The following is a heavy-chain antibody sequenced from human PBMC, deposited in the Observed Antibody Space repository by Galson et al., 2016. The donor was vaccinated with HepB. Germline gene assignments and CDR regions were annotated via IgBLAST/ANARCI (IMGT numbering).Heavy chain of an antibody. CDR1: GDSISSSGYY. Sequence: SETLSLTCTASGDSISSSGYYWGWIRQPPGKGLEWIGNIYYSGSTYYNPSLNSRVAISIDRSKNHFSLSLNSVTAADTAVYYCARHIIVTGTRGFDFWGQGILVTVSS. CDR2: IYYSGST. J-gene: IGHJ4*02. D-gene: IGHD1-7*01. CDR3: ARHIIVTGTRGFDF. V-gene: IGHV4-39*07.